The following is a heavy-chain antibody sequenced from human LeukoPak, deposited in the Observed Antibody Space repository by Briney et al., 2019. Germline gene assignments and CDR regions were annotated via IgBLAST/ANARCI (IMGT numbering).Heavy chain of an antibody. J-gene: IGHJ4*02. D-gene: IGHD5-12*01. V-gene: IGHV4-4*02. CDR2: IYHTGST. Sequence: SGTLSLTCAVSGGPLSTSNWWSWLRQSPEKGLEWIGEIYHTGSTNYNPSLKSRTTISLDRSKNQFSLQLTSVTAADTAVYYCARDTGYSYGRGYFDYWGQGTLVTVSS. CDR3: ARDTGYSYGRGYFDY. CDR1: GGPLSTSNW.